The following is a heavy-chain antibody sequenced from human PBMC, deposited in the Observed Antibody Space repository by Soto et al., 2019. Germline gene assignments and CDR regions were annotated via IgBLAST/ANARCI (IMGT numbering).Heavy chain of an antibody. D-gene: IGHD3-3*01. J-gene: IGHJ6*02. CDR1: GGSISSSSYY. V-gene: IGHV4-39*01. CDR3: ARLFPPHYGMDV. Sequence: QLQLQESGPGLVKPSETLSLTCTVSGGSISSSSYYWGWIRQPPGKGLEWIGSIYYSGSTYYNPSLKSRVTISVDTSKNQFSLKLSSVTAADTAVYYCARLFPPHYGMDVWGQGTTVTVSS. CDR2: IYYSGST.